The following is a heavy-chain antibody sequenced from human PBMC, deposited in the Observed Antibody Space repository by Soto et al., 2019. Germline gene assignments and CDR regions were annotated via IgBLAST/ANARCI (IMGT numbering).Heavy chain of an antibody. J-gene: IGHJ4*02. CDR1: GFTFSSYG. CDR2: IWYDGSNK. V-gene: IGHV3-33*01. CDR3: ARDRVDYGSGSYLDY. D-gene: IGHD3-10*01. Sequence: QVQLVESGGGVVQPGRSLRLSCAASGFTFSSYGMHWVRQAPGKGLAWVAVIWYDGSNKYYADYVKGRFTISRDNSKNALYLQMNSLRAEDTAVYYCARDRVDYGSGSYLDYWGQGTLVTVSS.